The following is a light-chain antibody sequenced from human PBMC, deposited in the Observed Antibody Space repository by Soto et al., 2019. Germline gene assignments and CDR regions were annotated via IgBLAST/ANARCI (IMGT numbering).Light chain of an antibody. CDR3: SSYTSSSTYV. V-gene: IGLV2-14*01. CDR1: SSDVGGYNY. J-gene: IGLJ1*01. Sequence: QSALTQPASVSGSPGQSITISCTGTSSDVGGYNYVSWYQQYPGKAPKLMIYEVSNRPSGVSNRFSGSKSGNTASLTISGLQAEDEADYYCSSYTSSSTYVFGAGTK. CDR2: EVS.